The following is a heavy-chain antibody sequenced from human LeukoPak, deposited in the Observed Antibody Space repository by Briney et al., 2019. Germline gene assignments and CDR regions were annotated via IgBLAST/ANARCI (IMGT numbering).Heavy chain of an antibody. CDR2: ISYDGSNK. Sequence: GGSLRLSCAASGFTFSSYAMHWVRQAPGKGLEWMAVISYDGSNKYYADSVKGRFTISRDNSKNTLYLQMNSLRAEDTAVYYCARDRPYIVGSPRYYFDYWGQGTLVTVSS. J-gene: IGHJ4*02. D-gene: IGHD1-26*01. V-gene: IGHV3-30-3*01. CDR3: ARDRPYIVGSPRYYFDY. CDR1: GFTFSSYA.